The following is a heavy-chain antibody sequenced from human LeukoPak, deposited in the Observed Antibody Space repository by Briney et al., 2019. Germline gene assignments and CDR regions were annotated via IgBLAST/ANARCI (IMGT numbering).Heavy chain of an antibody. CDR3: AKYDYVWGSSH. CDR2: IYYSGST. CDR1: GGSISSYY. V-gene: IGHV4-59*01. Sequence: PSETLSLTCTVSGGSISSYYWSWIRQPPGKGLEWIGYIYYSGSTNYNPSLKSRVTISVDTSKNQFSLKLSSVTAADTAVYYCAKYDYVWGSSHWGQGTLVTVSS. J-gene: IGHJ4*02. D-gene: IGHD3-16*01.